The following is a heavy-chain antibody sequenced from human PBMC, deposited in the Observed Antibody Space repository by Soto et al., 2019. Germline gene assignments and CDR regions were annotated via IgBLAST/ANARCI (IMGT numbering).Heavy chain of an antibody. J-gene: IGHJ5*02. V-gene: IGHV1-46*01. CDR1: GYTFTHYY. D-gene: IGHD2-21*02. CDR2: INPSGGST. CDR3: ARDLHCGGDCYSTHETNWFDP. Sequence: QVQLVQSGAEVKKPGASVKVSCKASGYTFTHYYIHWVRQAPGQGLEWMGVINPSGGSTDYAQKYQGRVTMTRDRSTTTVYMELGSLRFEDTAVYYCARDLHCGGDCYSTHETNWFDPWGQGTLVTVSS.